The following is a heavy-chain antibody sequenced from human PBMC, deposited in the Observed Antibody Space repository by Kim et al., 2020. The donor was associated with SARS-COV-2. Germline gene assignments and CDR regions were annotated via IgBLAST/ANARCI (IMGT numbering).Heavy chain of an antibody. CDR2: IDPSDSYT. J-gene: IGHJ4*02. D-gene: IGHD3-22*01. Sequence: GESLKISCKGSGYSFTSYWISWVRQMPGKGLEWMGRIDPSDSYTNYSPSFQGHVTISADKSISTAYLQWSSLKASDTAMYYCARQDQLLPNDYYDSSGYAHSDYWGQGTLVTVSS. CDR1: GYSFTSYW. V-gene: IGHV5-10-1*01. CDR3: ARQDQLLPNDYYDSSGYAHSDY.